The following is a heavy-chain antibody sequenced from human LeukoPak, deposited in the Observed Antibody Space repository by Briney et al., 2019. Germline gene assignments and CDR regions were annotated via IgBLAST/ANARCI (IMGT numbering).Heavy chain of an antibody. CDR3: DNYYYYMDV. V-gene: IGHV4-59*01. CDR2: IYYSGST. D-gene: IGHD6-25*01. CDR1: GGSISSNY. J-gene: IGHJ6*03. Sequence: SETLSLTCSVSGGSISSNYWSWIRQPPGKGLEWIGYIYYSGSTTYNPSLKSRVTISLDTSKNQVSLKLSSVTAADTAVYSSDNYYYYMDVWGKGTTVTISS.